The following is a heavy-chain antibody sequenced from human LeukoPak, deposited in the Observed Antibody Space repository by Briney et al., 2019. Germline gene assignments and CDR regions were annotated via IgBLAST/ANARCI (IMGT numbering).Heavy chain of an antibody. Sequence: SETLSLTCTVSGGSITSYYWTWIRQPPGKGLEWIGFIYDNGITKYNPSLESRVTMSMDTSKNQFSLKLSSVTAADTAVYYCARDNSYGNSHYYYYYYGMDVWGQGTTVTVSS. CDR3: ARDNSYGNSHYYYYYYGMDV. CDR1: GGSITSYY. CDR2: IYDNGIT. V-gene: IGHV4-59*12. D-gene: IGHD5-18*01. J-gene: IGHJ6*02.